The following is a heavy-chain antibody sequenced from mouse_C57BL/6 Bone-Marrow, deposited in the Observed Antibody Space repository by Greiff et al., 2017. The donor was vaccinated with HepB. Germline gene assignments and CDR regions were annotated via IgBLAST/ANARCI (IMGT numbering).Heavy chain of an antibody. CDR2: ISYDGSN. D-gene: IGHD1-1*01. CDR1: GYSITSGYY. V-gene: IGHV3-6*01. J-gene: IGHJ3*01. Sequence: VQLKQSGPGLVKPSQSLSLTCSVTGYSITSGYYWNWIRQFPGNKLEWMGYISYDGSNNYNPSLKNRISITRDTSKNQFFLKLNSVTTEDTATYYCARRDYYGAWFAYWGQGTLVTVSA. CDR3: ARRDYYGAWFAY.